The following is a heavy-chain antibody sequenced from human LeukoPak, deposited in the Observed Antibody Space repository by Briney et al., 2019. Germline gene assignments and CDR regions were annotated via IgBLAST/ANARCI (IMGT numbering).Heavy chain of an antibody. Sequence: SQTLSLTCTVSGGSISSGSYYWTWIRQPPGKGLEWIGETSHTGSAYNYNPSLKSRVTISVDTSKDQFSLRLNSVTAADTAVYYCATFRWGGGFEYWGQGVPVTVSS. J-gene: IGHJ4*02. CDR1: GGSISSGSYY. D-gene: IGHD3-16*01. CDR3: ATFRWGGGFEY. V-gene: IGHV4-39*07. CDR2: TSHTGSA.